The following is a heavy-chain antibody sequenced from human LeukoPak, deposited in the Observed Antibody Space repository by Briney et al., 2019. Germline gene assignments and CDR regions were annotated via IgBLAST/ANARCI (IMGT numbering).Heavy chain of an antibody. CDR1: GKSISSYY. J-gene: IGHJ6*02. CDR3: ARDRGDYVQGVYYYGMDV. V-gene: IGHV4-4*07. CDR2: IYTSGST. D-gene: IGHD4-17*01. Sequence: KASETLSLTCTVSGKSISSYYWGWIRQPPREGLEGVGRIYTSGSTNYNPSLKSRVTMSVDTSKNQFSLKLSSVTAADTAVYYCARDRGDYVQGVYYYGMDVWGQGTTVTVSS.